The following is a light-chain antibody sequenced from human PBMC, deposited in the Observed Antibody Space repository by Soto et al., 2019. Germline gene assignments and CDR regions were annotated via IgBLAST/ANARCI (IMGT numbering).Light chain of an antibody. Sequence: QSALTQPPSASGSPGQSVSISCTGTSSDVGYYNYVSWYQQHPGKAPKLMLYEVARRPSGVPDRFSGSKSGNTASLTVSGLQADHEADYYCSSYAGSNNPVIFGGGTKLTVL. CDR1: SSDVGYYNY. V-gene: IGLV2-8*01. CDR3: SSYAGSNNPVI. CDR2: EVA. J-gene: IGLJ2*01.